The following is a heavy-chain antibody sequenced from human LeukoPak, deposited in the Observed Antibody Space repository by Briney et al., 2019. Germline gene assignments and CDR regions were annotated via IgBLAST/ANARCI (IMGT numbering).Heavy chain of an antibody. Sequence: SETLSLTCAVYGGSFSDYYWSWIRQPPGRGLEWIGEIKHSGSTNYNPSLKSRVSISVDTSKNQFSLKLSSVTAADTAVYYCASFKQIIVVVPAANRVGWFDPWGQGTLVTVSS. CDR1: GGSFSDYY. J-gene: IGHJ5*02. V-gene: IGHV4-34*01. D-gene: IGHD2-2*01. CDR3: ASFKQIIVVVPAANRVGWFDP. CDR2: IKHSGST.